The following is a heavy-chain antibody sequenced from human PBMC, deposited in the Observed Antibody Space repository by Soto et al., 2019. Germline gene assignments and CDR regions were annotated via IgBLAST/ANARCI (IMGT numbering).Heavy chain of an antibody. Sequence: QVQLQESGPGLVKPSQTLSLTCTVSGGSISSSGYYWSWIRQHPGKGLEWIGYIYYSGSTYYNPSLMSRVTISVDTSKNQFSLKLSSVTAADTAVYYCARDRDGGTFDIWGQGTMVTVSS. D-gene: IGHD3-16*01. CDR3: ARDRDGGTFDI. CDR1: GGSISSSGYY. J-gene: IGHJ3*02. CDR2: IYYSGST. V-gene: IGHV4-31*03.